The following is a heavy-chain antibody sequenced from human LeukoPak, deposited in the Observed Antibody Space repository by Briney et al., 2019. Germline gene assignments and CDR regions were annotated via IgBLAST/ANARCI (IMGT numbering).Heavy chain of an antibody. V-gene: IGHV1-18*01. J-gene: IGHJ5*02. CDR3: AREPSRYYYGSGSPSNWFDP. CDR2: ISAYNGNT. D-gene: IGHD3-10*01. CDR1: GYTFTSYG. Sequence: ASVKVSCKASGYTFTSYGISWVRQAPGQGLEWMGWISAYNGNTNYAQELQGRVTMTTDTPTSTAYMELRSLRSDDTAVYYCAREPSRYYYGSGSPSNWFDPWGQGTLVTVSS.